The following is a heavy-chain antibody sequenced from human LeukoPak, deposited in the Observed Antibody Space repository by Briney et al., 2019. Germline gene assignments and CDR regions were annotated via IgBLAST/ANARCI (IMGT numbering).Heavy chain of an antibody. CDR3: ARATDISSWYLAY. CDR1: GYTFTGYY. D-gene: IGHD6-13*01. V-gene: IGHV1-2*02. CDR2: LSPNSGDT. Sequence: ASVTVSCKASGYTFTGYYMHWVRQAPGQELEWMGWLSPNSGDTKFPQKFQGRVTMTRDTSISTAYMELSRLRSDDTAVYYCARATDISSWYLAYWGQGTLVTVSS. J-gene: IGHJ4*02.